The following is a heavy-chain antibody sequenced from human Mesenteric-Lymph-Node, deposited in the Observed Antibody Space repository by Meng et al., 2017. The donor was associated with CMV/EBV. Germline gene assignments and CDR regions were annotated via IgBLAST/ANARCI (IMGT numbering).Heavy chain of an antibody. CDR3: ARFGFEGALYFDY. CDR1: GFSVPNNY. D-gene: IGHD3-10*01. Sequence: GGSLRLSCAASGFSVPNNYIAWVRQAPGKGLEWVSVIYTTGTTYYANSVEGRFTISRDNAKNTLYLQMNSLRAEDTAVYYCARFGFEGALYFDYWGQGTLVTVSS. CDR2: IYTTGTT. J-gene: IGHJ4*02. V-gene: IGHV3-53*01.